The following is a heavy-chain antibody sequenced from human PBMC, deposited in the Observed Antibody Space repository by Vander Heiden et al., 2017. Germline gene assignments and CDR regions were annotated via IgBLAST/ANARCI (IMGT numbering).Heavy chain of an antibody. D-gene: IGHD3-22*01. CDR2: FKSKADGGTI. J-gene: IGHJ4*02. CDR3: STGLYFDY. Sequence: EVQLVESGGGLVKPGGSLRLSCAASGFTFSNAWMNWVRQAPGKGLEWVGRFKSKADGGTIEYAGPVKGRFSISRDDSKNTAYMKMNSLKTEDTAVDCCSTGLYFDYWGQGTLVTVSS. CDR1: GFTFSNAW. V-gene: IGHV3-15*01.